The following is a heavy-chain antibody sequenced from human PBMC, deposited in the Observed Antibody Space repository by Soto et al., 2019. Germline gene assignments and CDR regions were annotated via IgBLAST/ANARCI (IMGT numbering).Heavy chain of an antibody. CDR1: GYTFTSYY. J-gene: IGHJ2*01. V-gene: IGHV1-46*03. Sequence: QVQLVQSGAEVKMPGASVKVSCKASGYTFTSYYMHWVRQAPGQGLEWMGIINPSGGSSYAQKFQGRVTMTRDTSTSTVYMELSSVTSEDTAVYYCARDRIPPKGATGYWYFDLWGRGTLVTVSS. D-gene: IGHD1-1*01. CDR2: INPSGGS. CDR3: ARDRIPPKGATGYWYFDL.